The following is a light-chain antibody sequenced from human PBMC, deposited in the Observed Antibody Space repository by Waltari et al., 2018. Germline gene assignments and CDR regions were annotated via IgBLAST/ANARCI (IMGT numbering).Light chain of an antibody. CDR1: SSNIGSNA. V-gene: IGLV1-44*01. J-gene: IGLJ2*01. Sequence: QSVLTQPPSASGTPGQRVTISCSGSSSNIGSNAVNWYQQLPGTAPKILIYFNNQRPSGVPDRFSVSKSGTSASLAISGLQSEDEADYYCAAWDDSLNGPVFGGGTKLTVL. CDR2: FNN. CDR3: AAWDDSLNGPV.